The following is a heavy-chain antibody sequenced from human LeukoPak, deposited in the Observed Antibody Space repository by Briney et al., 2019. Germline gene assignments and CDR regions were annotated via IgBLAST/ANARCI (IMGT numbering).Heavy chain of an antibody. CDR3: ARRRKLAAAEGVDY. V-gene: IGHV4-39*01. D-gene: IGHD6-13*01. J-gene: IGHJ4*02. Sequence: KPSETLSLTCTVSGGSISSNSYYWGWIRRPPGRGLEWFGSIYYIGSTYYNPSLKIRVTISVDTSKNQSSLKLSSVTAADTAVYYCARRRKLAAAEGVDYWGQGTLVTVSS. CDR2: IYYIGST. CDR1: GGSISSNSYY.